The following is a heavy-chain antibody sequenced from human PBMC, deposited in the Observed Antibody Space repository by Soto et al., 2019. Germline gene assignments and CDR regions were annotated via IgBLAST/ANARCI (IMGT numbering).Heavy chain of an antibody. D-gene: IGHD6-19*01. Sequence: GFLRLSCAASGLSLSDYYMSWIRQAPGKGLEWVSYISSSGSTIYYADSVKGRFTISRDNAKNSLYLQMNSLRAEDTAVYYCERDPRTSGWSGDFDYWGQGTLVTVSS. CDR3: ERDPRTSGWSGDFDY. CDR2: ISSSGSTI. J-gene: IGHJ4*02. CDR1: GLSLSDYY. V-gene: IGHV3-11*01.